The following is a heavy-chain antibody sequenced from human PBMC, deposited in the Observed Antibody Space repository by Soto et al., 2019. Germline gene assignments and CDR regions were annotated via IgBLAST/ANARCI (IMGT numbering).Heavy chain of an antibody. CDR2: ISRSRSYT. J-gene: IGHJ4*02. Sequence: GGSLRLSCAASGFTFSDYYMSLIRQAPGKGLEWVSYISRSRSYTNDADAVKGRFTISRESTKNSLYMQKNSLRAEHTAVYDCARIGYYCDSSGYRTVDYWCQGTLVTVSS. CDR1: GFTFSDYY. CDR3: ARIGYYCDSSGYRTVDY. V-gene: IGHV3-11*06. D-gene: IGHD3-22*01.